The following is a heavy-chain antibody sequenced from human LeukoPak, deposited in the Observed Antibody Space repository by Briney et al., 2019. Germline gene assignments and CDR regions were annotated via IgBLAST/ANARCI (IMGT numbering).Heavy chain of an antibody. J-gene: IGHJ4*02. V-gene: IGHV3-48*02. CDR1: GFTFSSYS. D-gene: IGHD1-26*01. Sequence: GGSLRLSCAASGFTFSSYSMNWVRQAPGKGLEWVSHITASGTAMFYADSVKGRFTISRDNAKNSLYSQMNSLRDEDTAVYYCASSGSYRFDYWGQGTLVTVSS. CDR2: ITASGTAM. CDR3: ASSGSYRFDY.